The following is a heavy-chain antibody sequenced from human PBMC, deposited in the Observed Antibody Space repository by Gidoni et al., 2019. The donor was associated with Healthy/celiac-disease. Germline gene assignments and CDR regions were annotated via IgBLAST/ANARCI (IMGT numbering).Heavy chain of an antibody. Sequence: VQLLESGGGLVQPGGSLRLSCAASGLTFREYAMSWVRQAPGQGLVWVSAINAGGSNTYYADSVKGRFTISRDNSKNTLYLHMNTLRVEDTAKYYCAKGVRTPSSYCNTASCYFGNWGQGTLVTVSS. D-gene: IGHD2-2*01. CDR2: INAGGSNT. J-gene: IGHJ4*02. CDR3: AKGVRTPSSYCNTASCYFGN. CDR1: GLTFREYA. V-gene: IGHV3-23*01.